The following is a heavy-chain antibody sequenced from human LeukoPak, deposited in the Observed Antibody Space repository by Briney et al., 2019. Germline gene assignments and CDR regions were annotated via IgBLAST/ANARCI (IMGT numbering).Heavy chain of an antibody. CDR2: ISWNRGTI. V-gene: IGHV3-9*01. CDR3: AKTNRRTFDY. Sequence: GGSLRLSCAASGFTFDEYAMHWVRQAPGKGLEWVSGISWNRGTIGYADSVKGRFTISRDNAKNSLYLQMNSLREEDTALYYCAKTNRRTFDYWGQGTLVTVSS. J-gene: IGHJ4*02. D-gene: IGHD3-16*02. CDR1: GFTFDEYA.